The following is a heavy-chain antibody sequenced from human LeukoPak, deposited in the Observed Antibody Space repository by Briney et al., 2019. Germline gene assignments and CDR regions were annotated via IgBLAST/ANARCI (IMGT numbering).Heavy chain of an antibody. CDR1: GFTFSSYS. D-gene: IGHD1-1*01. CDR2: ISSSSSYI. Sequence: GGSLRLSCAASGFTFSSYSMNWVRQAPGKGLEWVSSISSSSSYIYYAVSVKGRFTISRDNAKNSLYLQMNSLRAEDTAVYYCARKVGTKGSWGQGTLVTVSS. V-gene: IGHV3-21*01. CDR3: ARKVGTKGS. J-gene: IGHJ5*02.